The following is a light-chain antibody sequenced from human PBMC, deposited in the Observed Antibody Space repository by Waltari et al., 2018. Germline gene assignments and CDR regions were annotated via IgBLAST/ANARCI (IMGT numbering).Light chain of an antibody. Sequence: EIVLTQSPGTLSLSPGERATLSCWASQSVIGSSLAWYQQKPGQAPRILIYDASSRVTGIPDRFSGRGSGTNFTLTITSLQPDDFATYYCQQTTEGTFGQGTKVEI. CDR1: QSVIGSS. J-gene: IGKJ1*01. CDR3: QQTTEGT. V-gene: IGKV3-20*01. CDR2: DAS.